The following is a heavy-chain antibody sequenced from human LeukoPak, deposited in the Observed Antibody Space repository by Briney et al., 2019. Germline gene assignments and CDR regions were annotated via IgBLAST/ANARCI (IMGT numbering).Heavy chain of an antibody. V-gene: IGHV3-48*04. CDR2: ISSSGSTI. CDR3: ARGRSALEWLFPREFDY. J-gene: IGHJ4*02. Sequence: PGGSLRLSCAASGFTFSSYSMNWVRQAPGKGLEWVSYISSSGSTIYYADSVKGRFTISRDNAKNSLYLQMNSLRAEDTAVYYCARGRSALEWLFPREFDYWGQETLVTVSS. D-gene: IGHD3-3*01. CDR1: GFTFSSYS.